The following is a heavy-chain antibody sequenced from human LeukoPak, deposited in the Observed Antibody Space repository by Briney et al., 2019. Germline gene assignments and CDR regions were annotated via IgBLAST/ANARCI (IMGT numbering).Heavy chain of an antibody. J-gene: IGHJ5*02. Sequence: PGGSLRLSCAASGFTFSSYSMNWVRQAPGKGLEWVSSISSSSSYIYYADSVKGRFTISRDNAKNSLYLQMNSLRAEDTALYYCAKESPAARGKHNWFDPWGQGTLVTVSS. CDR3: AKESPAARGKHNWFDP. V-gene: IGHV3-21*04. D-gene: IGHD2-2*01. CDR1: GFTFSSYS. CDR2: ISSSSSYI.